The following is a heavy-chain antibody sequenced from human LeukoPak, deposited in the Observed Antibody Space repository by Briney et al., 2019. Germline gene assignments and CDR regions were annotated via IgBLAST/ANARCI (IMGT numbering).Heavy chain of an antibody. V-gene: IGHV3-48*01. CDR2: ISRDSSTS. CDR3: ARLSGSRLPGY. J-gene: IGHJ4*02. D-gene: IGHD3-3*01. CDR1: GFTFSNHS. Sequence: GGSLRLSCAASGFTFSNHSMNWVRQAPGRGLEWVSYISRDSSTSYYADSMKGRFTISRDNAKNSLYLQMNSLKAEDTAVYYGARLSGSRLPGYWGQGTLVTVSS.